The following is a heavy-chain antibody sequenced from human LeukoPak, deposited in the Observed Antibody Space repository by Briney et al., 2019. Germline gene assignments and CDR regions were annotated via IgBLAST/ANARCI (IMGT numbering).Heavy chain of an antibody. CDR3: ARGAVGWFDP. Sequence: SETLSLTCAVYGGSFSGYYWSWIRQPPGKGLEWIGEINHSGSTNYNPSLKSRVTISVDTSKNQFSLKLSSVTAADTAVCYCARGAVGWFDPWGQGTLVTVSS. V-gene: IGHV4-34*01. J-gene: IGHJ5*02. CDR2: INHSGST. CDR1: GGSFSGYY.